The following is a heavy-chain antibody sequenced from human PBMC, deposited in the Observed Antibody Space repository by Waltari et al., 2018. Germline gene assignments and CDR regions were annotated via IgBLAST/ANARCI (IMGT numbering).Heavy chain of an antibody. Sequence: EVQLVQSGAEVKKPGESLKISCKGSGDSFFRHCVGGVRQRPGKGLEWMGVIYPGDSDTRYSPSLQGHVTFSVDKSISAAFLQWSSLKASDTAMYYCARRRGGSTYYQDDGFEIWGQGTMVTVSS. J-gene: IGHJ3*02. CDR2: IYPGDSDT. CDR1: GDSFFRHC. V-gene: IGHV5-51*01. CDR3: ARRRGGSTYYQDDGFEI. D-gene: IGHD3-22*01.